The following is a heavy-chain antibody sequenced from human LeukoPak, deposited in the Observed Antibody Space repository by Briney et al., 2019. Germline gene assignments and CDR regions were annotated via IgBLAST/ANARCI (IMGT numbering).Heavy chain of an antibody. CDR1: GGSISSNNYY. D-gene: IGHD6-13*01. Sequence: PSETLSLTCSVSGGSISSNNYYWGWIRQPPGKGLEWIATIHYSGRTYYNPFLKSRVTISVDTSKNQFSLKLTSVTAADTAVYYCARLSTYSSSWFYFDYWGQGTLVTVSS. CDR3: ARLSTYSSSWFYFDY. CDR2: IHYSGRT. V-gene: IGHV4-39*01. J-gene: IGHJ4*02.